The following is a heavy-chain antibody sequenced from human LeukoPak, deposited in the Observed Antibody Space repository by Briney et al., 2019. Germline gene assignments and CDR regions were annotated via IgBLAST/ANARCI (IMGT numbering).Heavy chain of an antibody. Sequence: SGTLSLTCAVSGGSISSSNWWSWVRQPPGKGLEWIGEIYHSGSTNYNPSLKSRVTISVDKSKNQFSLKLSSVTAADTAVYYCARSSSGWPTEYFQHWGQGTLVTVSS. J-gene: IGHJ1*01. D-gene: IGHD6-19*01. CDR3: ARSSSGWPTEYFQH. CDR2: IYHSGST. V-gene: IGHV4-4*02. CDR1: GGSISSSNW.